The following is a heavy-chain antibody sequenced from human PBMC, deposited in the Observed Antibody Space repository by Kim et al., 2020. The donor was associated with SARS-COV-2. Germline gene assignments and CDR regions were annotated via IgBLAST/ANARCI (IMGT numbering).Heavy chain of an antibody. J-gene: IGHJ6*02. CDR2: MNPNSGNT. D-gene: IGHD2-15*01. CDR1: GYTFTSYD. CDR3: ARGRGVVVAANRPHWKTCYGMDV. Sequence: ASVKVSCKASGYTFTSYDINWVRQATGQGLEWMGWMNPNSGNTGYAQKFQGRVTMTRNTSISTAYMELSSLRSEDTAVYYCARGRGVVVAANRPHWKTCYGMDVWGQGTTVTVSS. V-gene: IGHV1-8*01.